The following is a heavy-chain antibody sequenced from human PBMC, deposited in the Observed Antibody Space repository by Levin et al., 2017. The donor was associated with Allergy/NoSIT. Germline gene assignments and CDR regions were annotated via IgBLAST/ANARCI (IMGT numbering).Heavy chain of an antibody. Sequence: GGSLRLSCAASGFTFSSYAMSWVRQAPGKGLEWVSAISGSGGSTYYADSVKGRFTISRDNSKNTLYLQMNSLRAEDTAVYYCAKGGGSAYYYGMDVWGQGTTVTVSS. D-gene: IGHD1-26*01. J-gene: IGHJ6*02. V-gene: IGHV3-23*01. CDR1: GFTFSSYA. CDR2: ISGSGGST. CDR3: AKGGGSAYYYGMDV.